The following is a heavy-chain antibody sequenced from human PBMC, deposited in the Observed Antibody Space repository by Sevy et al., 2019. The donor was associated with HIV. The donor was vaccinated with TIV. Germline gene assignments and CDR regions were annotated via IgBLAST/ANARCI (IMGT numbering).Heavy chain of an antibody. V-gene: IGHV3-30*02. Sequence: WGSLRLSCASSGFTFSNYGMHWVRQAPGKGLEWVAFIRYDGSNKYYSDSVKGRFTISRDNSKNTLYLQMNSLRPEDTAVYYCAKDRKVLLVVYAIPFDAIDIWGQGTMVTVSS. CDR3: AKDRKVLLVVYAIPFDAIDI. CDR1: GFTFSNYG. J-gene: IGHJ3*02. D-gene: IGHD2-8*02. CDR2: IRYDGSNK.